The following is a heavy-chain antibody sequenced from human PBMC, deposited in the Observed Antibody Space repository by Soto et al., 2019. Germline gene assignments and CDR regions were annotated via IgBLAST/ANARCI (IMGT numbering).Heavy chain of an antibody. Sequence: GGSLRLSCAASGFTFSSYAMSWVRQAPGKGLEWVSAISGSGGSTYYADSVKGRFTISRDNSKNTLYLQMNSLRAEDTAVYYCAKEAMAVTWVYYYYGMDVWGQGTTVTVSS. CDR2: ISGSGGST. CDR3: AKEAMAVTWVYYYYGMDV. J-gene: IGHJ6*02. V-gene: IGHV3-23*01. CDR1: GFTFSSYA. D-gene: IGHD5-18*01.